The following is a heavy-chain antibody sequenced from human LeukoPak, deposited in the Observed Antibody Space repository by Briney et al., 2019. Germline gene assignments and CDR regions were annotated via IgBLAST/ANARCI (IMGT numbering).Heavy chain of an antibody. J-gene: IGHJ4*02. D-gene: IGHD2-8*02. Sequence: PGGSLRLSCAASGFTFSSYWMIWVRQAPGKGLEWVANIRQDGSEKNYVDSVKGRFTISRDNAKNSLYLQMNSLRAEDTAIYYCASSWRYWGLDYWGQGTLVTASS. CDR1: GFTFSSYW. CDR2: IRQDGSEK. V-gene: IGHV3-7*01. CDR3: ASSWRYWGLDY.